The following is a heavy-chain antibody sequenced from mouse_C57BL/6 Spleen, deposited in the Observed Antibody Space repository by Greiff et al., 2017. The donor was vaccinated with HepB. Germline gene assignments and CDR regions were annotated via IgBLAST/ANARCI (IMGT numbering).Heavy chain of an antibody. Sequence: EVQLQQSGAELVRPGASVKLSCTASGFNIKDDYMHWVKQRPEQGLEWIGWIDPENGDTEYASKFQGKATITADTSSNTAYLQLSSLTSEDTAVYYCTTGITTVVARAMDYWGQGTSVTVSS. CDR1: GFNIKDDY. J-gene: IGHJ4*01. CDR2: IDPENGDT. CDR3: TTGITTVVARAMDY. D-gene: IGHD1-1*01. V-gene: IGHV14-4*01.